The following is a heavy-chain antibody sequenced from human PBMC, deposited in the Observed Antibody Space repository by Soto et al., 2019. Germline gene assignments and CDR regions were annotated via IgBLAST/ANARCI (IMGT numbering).Heavy chain of an antibody. V-gene: IGHV3-23*01. CDR1: GFSFRNYA. Sequence: EARLLESGGDLVEPGGSLRLSCVGSGFSFRNYAMSWVRQAPGAGPEWVSGSSSSGRRTYYADSVRGRFTISRENSKNTLFLQMNTLRAEDTALYYCAKDPNGDFVWAFDIWGRGTMVTVSS. CDR3: AKDPNGDFVWAFDI. CDR2: SSSSGRRT. D-gene: IGHD4-17*01. J-gene: IGHJ3*02.